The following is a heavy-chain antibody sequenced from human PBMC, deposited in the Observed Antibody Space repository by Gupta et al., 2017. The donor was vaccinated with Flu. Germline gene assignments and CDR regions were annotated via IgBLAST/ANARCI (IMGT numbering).Heavy chain of an antibody. D-gene: IGHD5-18*01. Sequence: QVRLQQSGPGLVKPSQTLSLTCVIFGDTVSRDSADWNWIRQSPSRGLEWLGRTCYKAKWYYEFATSGRGRISINPDTSRNQFTLQLNSVTPEDTAVYYCERGGDTPTSRGMDVGGQGTSVTVSS. CDR1: GDTVSRDSAD. J-gene: IGHJ6*02. CDR2: TCYKAKWYY. V-gene: IGHV6-1*01. CDR3: ERGGDTPTSRGMDV.